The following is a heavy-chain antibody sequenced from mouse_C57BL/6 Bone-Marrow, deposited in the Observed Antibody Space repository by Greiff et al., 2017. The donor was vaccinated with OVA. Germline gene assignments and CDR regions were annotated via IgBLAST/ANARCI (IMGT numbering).Heavy chain of an antibody. V-gene: IGHV1-76*01. CDR2: IYPGSGNT. J-gene: IGHJ2*01. D-gene: IGHD2-4*01. CDR3: AREGYDSDY. CDR1: GYTFTDYY. Sequence: VQLQQSGAELVRPGASVKLSCKASGYTFTDYYINWVKQRPGQGLEWIARIYPGSGNTYYNEKFKGKATLTAEKSSSTAYMQLSSLTSEDSAVYFCAREGYDSDYWGQGTTLTVSS.